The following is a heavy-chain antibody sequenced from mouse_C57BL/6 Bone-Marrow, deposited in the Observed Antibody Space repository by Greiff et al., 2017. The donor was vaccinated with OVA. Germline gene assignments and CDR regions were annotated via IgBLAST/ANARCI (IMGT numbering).Heavy chain of an antibody. CDR1: GYTFTEYT. CDR3: ARHEVDGYYPWFAY. J-gene: IGHJ3*01. D-gene: IGHD2-3*01. CDR2: FYPGSGSI. V-gene: IGHV1-62-2*01. Sequence: VKLMESGAELVKPGASVKLSCKASGYTFTEYTIHWVKQRSGQGLEWIGWFYPGSGSIKYNEKFKDKATLTADKSSSTVYMELSRVTSEDSAVYFCARHEVDGYYPWFAYWGQGTLVTVSA.